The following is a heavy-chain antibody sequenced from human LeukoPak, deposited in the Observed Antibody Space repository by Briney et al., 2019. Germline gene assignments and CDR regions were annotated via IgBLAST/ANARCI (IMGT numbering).Heavy chain of an antibody. J-gene: IGHJ4*02. V-gene: IGHV3-23*01. CDR2: ISGSGGST. CDR1: GFTFSSYA. CDR3: AKDWGTGRYCSSTSCYTSYYFDY. Sequence: GGSLRLSCAASGFTFSSYAMSWVRQAPGKGLEWVSAISGSGGSTYYADSVKGRFTISRDNSKNTLYLQMYSLRAEDTAVYYCAKDWGTGRYCSSTSCYTSYYFDYWGQGTLVTVSS. D-gene: IGHD2-2*02.